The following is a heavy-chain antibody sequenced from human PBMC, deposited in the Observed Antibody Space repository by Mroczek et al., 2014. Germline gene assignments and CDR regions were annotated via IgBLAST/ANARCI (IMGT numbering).Heavy chain of an antibody. CDR2: IYPGDSDT. D-gene: IGHD2-2*01. J-gene: IGHJ3*02. CDR3: ASPIVVVPAAIGSSGFDAFDI. V-gene: IGHV5-51*03. CDR1: GYSFTSYW. Sequence: QLVQSGAEVKKPGESLKISCKGSGYSFTSYWIGWVRQMPGKGLEWMGIIYPGDSDTRYSPSFQGQVTISADKSISTAYLQWSSLKASDTAMYYCASPIVVVPAAIGSSGFDAFDIWGQGTMVTVSS.